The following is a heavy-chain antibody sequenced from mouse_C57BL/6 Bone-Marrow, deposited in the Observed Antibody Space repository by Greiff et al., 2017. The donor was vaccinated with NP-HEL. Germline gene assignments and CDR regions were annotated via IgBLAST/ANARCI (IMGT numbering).Heavy chain of an antibody. D-gene: IGHD1-1*01. Sequence: VQLQQPGAELVKPGASVKLSCKASGYTFTSYWMHWVKQRPGQGLEWIGMIHPNSGSTNYNDKFKGKATLTVDKASSTAYMQLSSLTSEDSAVYYCAREGCYGSRGFAYWGQGTLVTVSA. J-gene: IGHJ3*01. CDR1: GYTFTSYW. CDR2: IHPNSGST. CDR3: AREGCYGSRGFAY. V-gene: IGHV1-64*01.